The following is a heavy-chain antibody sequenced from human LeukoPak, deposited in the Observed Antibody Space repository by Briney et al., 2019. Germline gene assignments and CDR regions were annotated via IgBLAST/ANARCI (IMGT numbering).Heavy chain of an antibody. CDR3: ARRAGFWSGYDAFDI. CDR1: GGSISSSSYY. CDR2: IYYSGST. D-gene: IGHD3-3*01. J-gene: IGHJ3*02. Sequence: SETLSLTCTVSGGSISSSSYYWGWIRQPPGKGLEWIGSIYYSGSTYYNPSLKSRVTISVDTSKNQFSLKLSSVTAADTAVYYCARRAGFWSGYDAFDIWSQGTMVTVSS. V-gene: IGHV4-39*01.